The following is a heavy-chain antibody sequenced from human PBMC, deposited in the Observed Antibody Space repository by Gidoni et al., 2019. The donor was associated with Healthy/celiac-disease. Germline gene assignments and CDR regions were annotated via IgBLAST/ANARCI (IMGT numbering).Heavy chain of an antibody. V-gene: IGHV4-34*01. Sequence: QVHLQQWGAGLLKPSETLSLTCAVYGGSFSGYYWSWIRQPPGKGLEWIGEINHTGNTNHNPSLQSRVTISVYTSKNQFSLKLSSVTAADPAVYYCARGVGYCRGGRCYWPAYWGQGTLVTVSS. CDR3: ARGVGYCRGGRCYWPAY. J-gene: IGHJ4*02. CDR2: INHTGNT. D-gene: IGHD2-15*01. CDR1: GGSFSGYY.